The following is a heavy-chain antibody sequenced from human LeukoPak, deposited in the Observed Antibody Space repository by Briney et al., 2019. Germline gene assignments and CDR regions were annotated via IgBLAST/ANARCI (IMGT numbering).Heavy chain of an antibody. CDR2: INPNSGGT. V-gene: IGHV1-2*02. Sequence: ASVKVSCKASGYTFNKYGISWVRQAPGQGLEWMGWINPNSGGTNYAQKFQGRVTMTRDTSISTAYMELSRLRSDDTAVYYCARVGGSILDDYWGQGTLVTVSS. D-gene: IGHD2-15*01. CDR1: GYTFNKYG. CDR3: ARVGGSILDDY. J-gene: IGHJ4*02.